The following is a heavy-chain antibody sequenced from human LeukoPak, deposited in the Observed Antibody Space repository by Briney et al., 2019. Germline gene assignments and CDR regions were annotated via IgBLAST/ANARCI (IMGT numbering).Heavy chain of an antibody. D-gene: IGHD3-10*01. CDR2: ISGSGGST. V-gene: IGHV3-23*01. J-gene: IGHJ4*02. CDR1: GFTFSSYA. CDR3: AKHLWRDLLWFGEGYYFGY. Sequence: GGSLRLSCAASGFTFSSYAMSWVRQAPGKGLEWVSAISGSGGSTYYADSVKGRFTISRDNSKNTLYLQMNSLRAEDTAVYYCAKHLWRDLLWFGEGYYFGYWGQGSLVTVSS.